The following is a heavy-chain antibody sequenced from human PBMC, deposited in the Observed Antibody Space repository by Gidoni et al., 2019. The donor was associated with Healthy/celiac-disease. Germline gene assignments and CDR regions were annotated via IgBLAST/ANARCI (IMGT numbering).Heavy chain of an antibody. V-gene: IGHV5-51*01. CDR2: IYPGDSDT. Sequence: EVQLVQSGAEVKKPGESLKLSCKGSGYSFTSYWIGWVRQMPGKGLEWMGIIYPGDSDTRYSPSFQGQVTISADKSISTAYLQWSSLKASDTAMYYCARHTREWELLGAFDIWGQGTMVTVSS. J-gene: IGHJ3*02. CDR3: ARHTREWELLGAFDI. CDR1: GYSFTSYW. D-gene: IGHD1-26*01.